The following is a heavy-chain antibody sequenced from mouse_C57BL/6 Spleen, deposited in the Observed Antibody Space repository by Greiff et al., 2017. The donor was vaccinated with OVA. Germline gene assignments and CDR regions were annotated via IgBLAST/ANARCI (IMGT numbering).Heavy chain of an antibody. CDR2: ISSGGSYT. V-gene: IGHV5-6*01. Sequence: EVQLVESGGDLVKPGGSLKLSCAASGFTFSSYGMSWVRQTPDKRLEWVATISSGGSYTYYPDSVKGRFTISRDNAQNTLYLQLSSLKSEDTAMYYCARQLYDGYSAWFAYWGQGTLVTVSA. CDR3: ARQLYDGYSAWFAY. CDR1: GFTFSSYG. D-gene: IGHD2-3*01. J-gene: IGHJ3*01.